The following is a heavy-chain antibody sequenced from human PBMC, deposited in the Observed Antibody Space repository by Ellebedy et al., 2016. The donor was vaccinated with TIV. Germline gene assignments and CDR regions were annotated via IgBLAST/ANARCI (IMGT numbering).Heavy chain of an antibody. CDR1: GFTVRSKY. V-gene: IGHV3-53*01. D-gene: IGHD4-17*01. CDR3: ATDPDGVYGDTSAY. CDR2: IYSVGDT. J-gene: IGHJ4*02. Sequence: GESLKIFCAVSGFTVRSKYMNWVRQAPGKGLEWVSLIYSVGDTYYADSVKGRFTVSRDNSQNTLYLQMTSLRVDDTAVYYCATDPDGVYGDTSAYWGRGTLVTVS.